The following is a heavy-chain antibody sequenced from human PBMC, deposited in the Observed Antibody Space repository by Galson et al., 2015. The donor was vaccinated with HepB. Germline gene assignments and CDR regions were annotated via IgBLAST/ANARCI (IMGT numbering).Heavy chain of an antibody. Sequence: SPRLSCAASGFSFSMYSMNWVRQAPGKGLEWVSSISISSTYIYYAGSVKGRFTISRDNAKNSLYLQMNSLRAEDTAVYYCARHDGTNQQNYYLDYWGQGTLVTVSS. J-gene: IGHJ4*02. V-gene: IGHV3-21*01. D-gene: IGHD1-14*01. CDR2: ISISSTYI. CDR3: ARHDGTNQQNYYLDY. CDR1: GFSFSMYS.